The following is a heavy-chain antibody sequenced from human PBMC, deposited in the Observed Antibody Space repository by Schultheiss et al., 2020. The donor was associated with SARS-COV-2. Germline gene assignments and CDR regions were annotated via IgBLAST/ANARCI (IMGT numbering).Heavy chain of an antibody. Sequence: SETLSLTCTVSGGSINSYYWSWIRQPPGKGLEWIGYIYYSGSTNYNPSLKSRVTISVDTSKNQFSLKLSSVTAADTAVYYCASPAPFDYWGQGTLVTVSS. CDR2: IYYSGST. J-gene: IGHJ4*02. V-gene: IGHV4-59*12. CDR3: ASPAPFDY. CDR1: GGSINSYY.